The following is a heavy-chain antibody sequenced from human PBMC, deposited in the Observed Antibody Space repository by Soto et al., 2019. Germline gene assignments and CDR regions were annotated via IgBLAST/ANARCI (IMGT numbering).Heavy chain of an antibody. D-gene: IGHD4-17*01. V-gene: IGHV3-30*03. CDR3: AREMDTVTTYYYYYYGMDV. Sequence: GGSLRLSCAASGFTFSSYGMHWVRQAPGKGLEWVAVISYDGSNKYYADSVKGRFTISRDNSKNTLYLQMNSLRAEDTAVYYCAREMDTVTTYYYYYYGMDVWGQGTTVTVSS. CDR1: GFTFSSYG. J-gene: IGHJ6*02. CDR2: ISYDGSNK.